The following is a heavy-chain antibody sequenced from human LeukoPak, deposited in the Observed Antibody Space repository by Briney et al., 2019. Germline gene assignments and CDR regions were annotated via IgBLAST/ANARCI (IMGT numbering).Heavy chain of an antibody. J-gene: IGHJ3*02. CDR2: IFYTGTT. V-gene: IGHV4-59*08. D-gene: IGHD6-25*01. CDR3: ARHPSASGDSFDI. Sequence: SETLSLTCTVSGGSINPYYWSWIRQPPGKGLEWIGYIFYTGTTYYSPSLKSRLTMSVDTFKNEFSLKLTSVTAADTAVYYCARHPSASGDSFDIWGQGTLVTVSS. CDR1: GGSINPYY.